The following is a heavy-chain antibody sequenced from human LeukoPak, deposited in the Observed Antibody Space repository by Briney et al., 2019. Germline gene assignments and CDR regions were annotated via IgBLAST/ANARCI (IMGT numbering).Heavy chain of an antibody. CDR2: IYNTENT. V-gene: IGHV4-59*08. Sequence: SETLSLTCTVSGGSISSFYWSWIRQPPGKGLEWIGHIYNTENTNYNPSLKSRVTISVDTSKNQFSLKVNSVTASDTAVYYCASSKPDLDTWGQGTLVTVSS. CDR3: ASSKPDLDT. D-gene: IGHD2-2*01. J-gene: IGHJ5*02. CDR1: GGSISSFY.